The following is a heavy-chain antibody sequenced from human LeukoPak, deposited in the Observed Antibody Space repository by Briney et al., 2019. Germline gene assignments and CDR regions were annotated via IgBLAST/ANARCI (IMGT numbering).Heavy chain of an antibody. J-gene: IGHJ6*04. CDR1: GFTCSSYA. CDR3: AELGITMIGGV. CDR2: FSGSGGNT. D-gene: IGHD3-10*02. V-gene: IGHV3-23*01. Sequence: GGSLRLSCAASGFTCSSYAMSWVRQAPGKGLEWVSTFSGSGGNTYYADSVKGRFTISRDNAKNSLYLQMNSLRAEDTAVYYCAELGITMIGGVWGKGTTVTISS.